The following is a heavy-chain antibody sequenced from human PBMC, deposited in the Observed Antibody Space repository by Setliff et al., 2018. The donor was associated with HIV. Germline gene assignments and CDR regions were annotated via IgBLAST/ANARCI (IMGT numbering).Heavy chain of an antibody. CDR3: ARHGAFYYYFYMDV. V-gene: IGHV4-31*03. CDR1: GGSISRCGYY. Sequence: SETLSLTCTVSGGSISRCGYYWSWVRQHPGKGLEWIGYIYYRGGTYYNQSLKSRFTISVDTSKNQFSLKLSSVTAADTAVYYCARHGAFYYYFYMDVWGKGTTVTVS. J-gene: IGHJ6*03. CDR2: IYYRGGT.